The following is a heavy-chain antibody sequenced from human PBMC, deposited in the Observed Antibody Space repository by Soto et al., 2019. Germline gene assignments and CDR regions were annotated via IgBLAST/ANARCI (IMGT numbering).Heavy chain of an antibody. Sequence: EVPLVESGGGLVQPGGSLKLSCAASGFTFSGSAMHWVRQASGKGLEWVGRIRSKANSYATAYAASVEGRFSISRDDSKNTAYLQMNSLKTEDTAVYYCTSRIAVAGGVDYWGQGTLVTVSS. CDR2: IRSKANSYAT. CDR1: GFTFSGSA. V-gene: IGHV3-73*01. D-gene: IGHD6-19*01. J-gene: IGHJ4*02. CDR3: TSRIAVAGGVDY.